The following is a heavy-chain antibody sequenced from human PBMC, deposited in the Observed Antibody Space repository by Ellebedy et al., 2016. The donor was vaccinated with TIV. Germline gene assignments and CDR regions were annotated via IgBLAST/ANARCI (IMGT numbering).Heavy chain of an antibody. Sequence: SVKVSXKASRGTFSIDAISWVRQAPGQGLEWMGGIIPLFGTANSAQKFQGRVTITADESTSTAFMELSSLTSEDTAVYYCARNGLGSGSYHYYGMDVWGQGTTVTISS. J-gene: IGHJ6*02. CDR1: RGTFSIDA. CDR3: ARNGLGSGSYHYYGMDV. CDR2: IIPLFGTA. D-gene: IGHD3-10*01. V-gene: IGHV1-69*13.